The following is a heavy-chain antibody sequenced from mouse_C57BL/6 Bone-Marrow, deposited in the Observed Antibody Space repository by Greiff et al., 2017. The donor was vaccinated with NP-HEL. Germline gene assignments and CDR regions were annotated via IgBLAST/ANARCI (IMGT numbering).Heavy chain of an antibody. J-gene: IGHJ3*01. V-gene: IGHV12-3*01. CDR2: ITHSGET. CDR1: GFPITSGYY. D-gene: IGHD4-1*01. Sequence: QLQESGPGLVKPSQSLFLTCSITGFPITSGYYWIWIRQSPGKPLEWMGYITHSGETFYNPSLQSPISITRETSKNQFFLHLNSVTTEDTAMYYCAGDRIWAFAYWGQGTLVTVSA. CDR3: AGDRIWAFAY.